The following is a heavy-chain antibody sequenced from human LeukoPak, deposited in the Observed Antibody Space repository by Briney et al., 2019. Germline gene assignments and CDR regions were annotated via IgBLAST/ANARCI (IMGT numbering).Heavy chain of an antibody. CDR1: GFTFRSYS. D-gene: IGHD1-26*01. J-gene: IGHJ4*02. CDR3: AKDRIHTLYSGSYAY. CDR2: ISGSGGST. Sequence: GGSLRLYCGASGFTFRSYSMKWVRQAPGKGLEWVPAISGSGGSTYYADSVKGRFTISRDNSKNTLYLQMNSLRAEDTAVYYCAKDRIHTLYSGSYAYWGQGTLVTVSS. V-gene: IGHV3-23*01.